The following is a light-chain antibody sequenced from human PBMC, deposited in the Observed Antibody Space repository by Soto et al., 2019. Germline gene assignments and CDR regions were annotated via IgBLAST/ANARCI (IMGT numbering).Light chain of an antibody. CDR3: QQRSNWPLT. V-gene: IGKV3-11*01. Sequence: EIVLTQSPATLSLSPGERVTLSCRASQSISSHLAWYQQKPGQAPRLLMYDASNRATGIPARFSGSGSGTDFTLTISSLDPEDFAVYYCQQRSNWPLTFGGGTKVEIK. J-gene: IGKJ4*01. CDR2: DAS. CDR1: QSISSH.